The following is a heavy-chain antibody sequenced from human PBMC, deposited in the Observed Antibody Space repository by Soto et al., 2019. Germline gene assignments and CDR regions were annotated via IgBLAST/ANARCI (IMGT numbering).Heavy chain of an antibody. CDR2: IYWDDDE. J-gene: IGHJ4*02. Sequence: QITLKESGPALVKPTQTLTLTCSFSGFSLSTTGVGVGWIRQPPGKALEWLALIYWDDDERYSPSLKSRLTITKDSSKNLVVLTTTNMDHVDTGTYYCAHSNVELVTQFDYWGQGTLVTVPS. CDR1: GFSLSTTGVG. CDR3: AHSNVELVTQFDY. D-gene: IGHD2-21*02. V-gene: IGHV2-5*02.